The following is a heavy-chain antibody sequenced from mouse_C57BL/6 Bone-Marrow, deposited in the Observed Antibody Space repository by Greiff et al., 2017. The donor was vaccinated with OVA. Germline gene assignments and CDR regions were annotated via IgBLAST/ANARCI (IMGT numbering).Heavy chain of an antibody. CDR1: GYTFTSYW. CDR3: AREARWDDYFDY. D-gene: IGHD3-2*02. CDR2: IHPNSGST. J-gene: IGHJ2*01. Sequence: QVQLQQPGAELVKPGASVKLSCKASGYTFTSYWMHWVKQRPGQGLEWIGMIHPNSGSTKYNEKFKSKATLTVDKSSSTAYMQLSSLTSEDSAVYYCAREARWDDYFDYWGQGTTLTVSS. V-gene: IGHV1-64*01.